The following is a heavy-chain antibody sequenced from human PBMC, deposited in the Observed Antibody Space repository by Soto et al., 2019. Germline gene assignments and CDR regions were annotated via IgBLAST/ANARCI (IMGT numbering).Heavy chain of an antibody. CDR1: GGTFSSYA. D-gene: IGHD7-27*01. CDR2: IIPIFGTA. CDR3: ARVERLNWGCLGY. Sequence: QVQLVQSGAEVKKPGSSVKVSCKASGGTFSSYAISWVRQAPGQGLEWMGGIIPIFGTANDAQKFQGRVTITANESTSPAYMEMSSLRAEDTAVYCCARVERLNWGCLGYWGQGTLVTVSS. J-gene: IGHJ4*02. V-gene: IGHV1-69*12.